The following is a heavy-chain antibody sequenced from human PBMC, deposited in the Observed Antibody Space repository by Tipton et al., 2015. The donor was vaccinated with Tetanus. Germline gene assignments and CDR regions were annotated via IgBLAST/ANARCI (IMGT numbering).Heavy chain of an antibody. CDR2: INPNSGGT. D-gene: IGHD3-22*01. CDR3: AREVGDYYDSSGHYFDY. V-gene: IGHV1-2*04. J-gene: IGHJ4*02. Sequence: QMQLVQSGAEVKKPGASVKVSCKASGYTFTGYYMHWVRQAPGQGLEWMGWINPNSGGTNYAQKFQGWVTMTRDTSISTAYMERSRLRSDDTAVYYCAREVGDYYDSSGHYFDYWGQGTLVTVSS. CDR1: GYTFTGYY.